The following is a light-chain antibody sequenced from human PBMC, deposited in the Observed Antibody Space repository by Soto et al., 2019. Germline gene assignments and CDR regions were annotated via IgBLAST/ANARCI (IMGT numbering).Light chain of an antibody. CDR1: SSDVGSYNY. Sequence: QSALTQPASVSGSPGQSITISCTGTSSDVGSYNYVSWYQQHPGKAPKLMIYDVSNRPSGVSNRFSGSKSGNTASLTISGLQAEDGDDYYCSSYTSSSSLVVLGGGTKLTVL. V-gene: IGLV2-14*01. CDR3: SSYTSSSSLVV. J-gene: IGLJ3*02. CDR2: DVS.